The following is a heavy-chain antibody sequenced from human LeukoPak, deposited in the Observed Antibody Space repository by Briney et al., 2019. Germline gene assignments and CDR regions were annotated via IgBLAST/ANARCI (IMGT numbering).Heavy chain of an antibody. CDR2: IYYSGST. CDR3: AWQYSSSWYVIDY. Sequence: KTSETLSLTCTVSGGSISSGGYYWSWIRQHPGKGLEWIGYIYYSGSTYYNPSLKSRVTISVDTSKNQFSLKLSSVTAADTAVYYCAWQYSSSWYVIDYWGQGTLVTVSS. J-gene: IGHJ4*02. V-gene: IGHV4-31*03. D-gene: IGHD6-13*01. CDR1: GGSISSGGYY.